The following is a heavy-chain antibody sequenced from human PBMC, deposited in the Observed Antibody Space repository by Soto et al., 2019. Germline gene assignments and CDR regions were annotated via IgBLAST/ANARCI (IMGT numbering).Heavy chain of an antibody. J-gene: IGHJ4*02. Sequence: SETLSLTCAVSGGSISSSNWWSWVRQPPGKGLEWIGEIYHSGSTNYNPSLKSRVTISVGKSKNQFSLKLSSVTAADTAVYYCARVAVAGTRVDYWGQGTLVTVSS. CDR1: GGSISSSNW. D-gene: IGHD6-19*01. V-gene: IGHV4-4*02. CDR3: ARVAVAGTRVDY. CDR2: IYHSGST.